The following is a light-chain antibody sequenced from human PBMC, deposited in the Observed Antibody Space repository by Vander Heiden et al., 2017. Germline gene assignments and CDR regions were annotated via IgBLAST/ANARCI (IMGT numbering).Light chain of an antibody. CDR2: DVT. V-gene: IGLV2-14*03. CDR3: SSYTSTSTPLV. J-gene: IGLJ2*01. CDR1: SSDVGAYKF. Sequence: QSALTQPASVSGSPGHSMTIACTGTSSDVGAYKFVTWYQQHPGKAPKPMIYDVTNRPSAVSARFSGSKSGITASLTIAGLQADDEADYYCSSYTSTSTPLVFGGGTKLTVL.